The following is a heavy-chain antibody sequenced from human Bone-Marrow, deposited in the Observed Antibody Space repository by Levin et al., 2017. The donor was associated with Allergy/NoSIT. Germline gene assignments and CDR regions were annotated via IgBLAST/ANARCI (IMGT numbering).Heavy chain of an antibody. CDR2: TFGHGGYP. V-gene: IGHV3-23*01. D-gene: IGHD3-16*01. CDR3: AKFEGHPHFSYYMDV. J-gene: IGHJ6*03. CDR1: GFTFSDFA. Sequence: GGSLRLSCTASGFTFSDFAMSWVRRAPGKGLEWVSGTFGHGGYPYYYADSVKGRFTISRDNSRNTLYLQLTSLRADDTAVYYCAKFEGHPHFSYYMDVWGKGTTVTVSS.